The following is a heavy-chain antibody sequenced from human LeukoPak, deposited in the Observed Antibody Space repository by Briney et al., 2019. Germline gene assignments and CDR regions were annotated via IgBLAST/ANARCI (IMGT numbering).Heavy chain of an antibody. CDR2: IYYSGST. CDR1: GGSISSGGYY. CDR3: ASDSISMNAFDA. D-gene: IGHD3-22*01. J-gene: IGHJ3*01. V-gene: IGHV4-31*03. Sequence: PSQTLSLTCTVSGGSISSGGYYWSWIRQHPGKGLEWIGYIYYSGSTYYNPSLKSRVTISIDTSNNEVSLMLTSVTAADTAVYCCASDSISMNAFDAWGQGTMVTVSS.